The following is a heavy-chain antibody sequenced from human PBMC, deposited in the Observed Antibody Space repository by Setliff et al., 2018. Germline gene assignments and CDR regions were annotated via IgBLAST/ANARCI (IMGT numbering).Heavy chain of an antibody. CDR2: FSYSGNP. CDR3: RFWSGYYKNDY. J-gene: IGHJ4*02. CDR1: GGSISSGSYF. Sequence: KTSETLSLTCTVSGGSISSGSYFWGWIRQTPGKGLEWIGSFSYSGNPHYHPSLRSRVTISVDTSRNQFSLKLSSVTAADTAVYYCRFWSGYYKNDYWGQGTLVTVSS. V-gene: IGHV4-39*07. D-gene: IGHD3-3*01.